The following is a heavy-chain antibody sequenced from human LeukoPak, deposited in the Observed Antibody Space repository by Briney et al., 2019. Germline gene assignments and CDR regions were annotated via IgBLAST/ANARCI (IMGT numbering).Heavy chain of an antibody. CDR1: GGSISSGSYY. CDR3: ARGPLLRFQNWFDP. Sequence: PSETLSLTCTVSGGSISSGSYYWSWIRQPAGKGLEWIGRIYTSGSTNYNPSLKSRVTISVDTSKNQFSLKLSSVTAADTAVYYCARGPLLRFQNWFDPWGQGTLVTVSS. V-gene: IGHV4-61*02. J-gene: IGHJ5*02. CDR2: IYTSGST. D-gene: IGHD3-3*01.